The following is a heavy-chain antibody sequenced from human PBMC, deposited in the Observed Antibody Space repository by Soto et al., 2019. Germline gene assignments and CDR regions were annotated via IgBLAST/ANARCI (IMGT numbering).Heavy chain of an antibody. D-gene: IGHD5-18*01. Sequence: PGESLKISCKGSGYSFTSYWIGWVRQMPGKGLEWMGIIYPGDSDTRYSPSFQGHVTISVDKSISTAYLQWSSLKASDTAMYYCVSDTARTYYYYAMDVWGQGTTVTVS. CDR3: VSDTARTYYYYAMDV. J-gene: IGHJ6*02. CDR1: GYSFTSYW. V-gene: IGHV5-51*01. CDR2: IYPGDSDT.